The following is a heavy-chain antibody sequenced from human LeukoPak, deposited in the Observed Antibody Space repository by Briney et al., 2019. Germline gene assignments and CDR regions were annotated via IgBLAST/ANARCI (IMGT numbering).Heavy chain of an antibody. CDR3: AKDPNGDYVGAFDF. Sequence: AGGSLRLSCAVSGFTFHNYGMHWIRQAPGKGLEWVSLISADGGSTSYADSVKGRFTVSRDNSKNTLYLQMNSLRAEDTAVYYCAKDPNGDYVGAFDFWGQGTMVTVSS. CDR2: ISADGGST. V-gene: IGHV3-23*01. D-gene: IGHD4-17*01. J-gene: IGHJ3*01. CDR1: GFTFHNYG.